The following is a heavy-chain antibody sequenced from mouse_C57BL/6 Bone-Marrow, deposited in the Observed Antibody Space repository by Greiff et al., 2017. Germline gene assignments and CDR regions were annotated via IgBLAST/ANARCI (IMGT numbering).Heavy chain of an antibody. CDR3: TPNLLLRYFDY. J-gene: IGHJ2*01. CDR2: IYPGNSDT. V-gene: IGHV1-5*01. Sequence: VQLKQSGTVLARPGASVKMSCKTSGYTFTSYWMHWVKQRPGQGLEWIGAIYPGNSDTSYNQKFKGKAKLTAVTSASTAYMELSSLTIEDSAVYYCTPNLLLRYFDYWGQGTTLTVSS. D-gene: IGHD1-1*01. CDR1: GYTFTSYW.